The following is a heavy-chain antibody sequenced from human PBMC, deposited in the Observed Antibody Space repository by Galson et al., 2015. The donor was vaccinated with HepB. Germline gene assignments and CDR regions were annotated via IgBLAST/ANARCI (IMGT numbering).Heavy chain of an antibody. V-gene: IGHV1-3*01. J-gene: IGHJ3*02. CDR1: GYTFTSYA. CDR2: INAGNGNT. Sequence: SVKVSCKASGYTFTSYAMHWVRQAPGQRLEWMGWINAGNGNTKYSQKFQGRVTITRDTSASTAYMELSSLRSKDTAVYYCARDTRSSGWSDGEAFDIWGQGTMVTVSS. D-gene: IGHD6-19*01. CDR3: ARDTRSSGWSDGEAFDI.